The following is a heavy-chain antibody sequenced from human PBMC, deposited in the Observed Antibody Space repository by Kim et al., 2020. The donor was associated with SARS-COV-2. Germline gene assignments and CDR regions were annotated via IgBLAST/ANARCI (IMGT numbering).Heavy chain of an antibody. CDR3: AIITDIVVVPAALNWFDP. CDR1: GYTFTSYG. Sequence: ASVKVSCKASGYTFTSYGISWVRQAPGQGLEWMGWISAYNGNTNYAQKLQGRVTMTTDTSTSTAYMELRSLRSDDTAVYYCAIITDIVVVPAALNWFDPWGQGTLVTVSS. D-gene: IGHD2-2*01. J-gene: IGHJ5*02. V-gene: IGHV1-18*01. CDR2: ISAYNGNT.